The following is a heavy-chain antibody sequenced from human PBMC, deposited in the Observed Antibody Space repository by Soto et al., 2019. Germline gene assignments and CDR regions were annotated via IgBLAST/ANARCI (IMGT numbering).Heavy chain of an antibody. J-gene: IGHJ4*02. CDR1: GFTFNRHW. D-gene: IGHD1-1*01. V-gene: IGHV3-7*01. CDR2: IKEDGSEK. CDR3: VRTGWNPPDY. Sequence: EVQLVESGGGLVQPGGSLRLSCAVSGFTFNRHWMSWVRQTPGKGLEWVASIKEDGSEKSYVDSVKGRFTISRDNAKNTLFLQINSLRVEDTAVYYCVRTGWNPPDYWGQGTRVTVSS.